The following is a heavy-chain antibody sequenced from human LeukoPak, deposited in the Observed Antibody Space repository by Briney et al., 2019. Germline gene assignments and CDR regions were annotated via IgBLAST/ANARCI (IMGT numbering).Heavy chain of an antibody. CDR2: INGGVHTT. D-gene: IGHD7-27*01. Sequence: QAGGSLRLSCAASGFIFNNYGMSWVRQAPGKGLEWVSTINGGVHTTYYADSVKGRFTISRDESKDTMSVSLQMHSLRADDTAVYYCARQNWGIDYWGQGTLVTVSS. V-gene: IGHV3-23*01. J-gene: IGHJ4*02. CDR1: GFIFNNYG. CDR3: ARQNWGIDY.